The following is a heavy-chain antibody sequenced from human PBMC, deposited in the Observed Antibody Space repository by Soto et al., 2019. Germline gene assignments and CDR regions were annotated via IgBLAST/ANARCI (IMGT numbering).Heavy chain of an antibody. CDR2: IVVGSGNT. CDR3: AAVRGDYYYGSGSCHYYYYGLDV. D-gene: IGHD3-10*01. V-gene: IGHV1-58*02. Sequence: SVKVSCKASGFTFTSSAMQWVRQARGQRLEWMGWIVVGSGNTNYAQKFQERVTITRDMSTSTAYMELSSLRSEDTAVYYCAAVRGDYYYGSGSCHYYYYGLDVRAQRTTVTVSS. J-gene: IGHJ6*02. CDR1: GFTFTSSA.